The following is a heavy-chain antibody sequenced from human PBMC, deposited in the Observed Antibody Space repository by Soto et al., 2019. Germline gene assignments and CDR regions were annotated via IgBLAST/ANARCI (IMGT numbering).Heavy chain of an antibody. CDR3: ARYRSLDP. J-gene: IGHJ5*02. CDR2: IKEDGSEK. Sequence: PGGSLRLSCADSGFILRNYWMSWVRQAPGMGLRWVASIKEDGSEKYYVDPVKGRFTISRENAKNSLYLQMNSLRAEDTAVYYCARYRSLDPWGQGILVTVSS. V-gene: IGHV3-7*03. CDR1: GFILRNYW. D-gene: IGHD3-16*02.